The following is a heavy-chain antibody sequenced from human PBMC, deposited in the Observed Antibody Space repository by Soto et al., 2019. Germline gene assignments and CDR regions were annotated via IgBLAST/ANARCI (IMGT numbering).Heavy chain of an antibody. CDR1: GGSISSHY. CDR3: ARHWAYYDFWSGYPDY. V-gene: IGHV4-59*04. D-gene: IGHD3-3*01. J-gene: IGHJ4*02. Sequence: SETLSLTCTVSGGSISSHYWSWIRQPPGKGLEWIGNIYYSGSTYYNPSLKSRVTISVDTSKNQFSLKLSSVTAADTAVYYCARHWAYYDFWSGYPDYWGQGTLVTVSS. CDR2: IYYSGST.